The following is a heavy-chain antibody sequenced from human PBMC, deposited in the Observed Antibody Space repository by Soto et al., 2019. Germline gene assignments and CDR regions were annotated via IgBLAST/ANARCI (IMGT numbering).Heavy chain of an antibody. Sequence: GESLKISCXGSGYSFTSYWIGWVRQMPGKGLEWMGIIYPGDSDTRYSPPFQGQVTISADKSISTAYLQWSSLKASDTAMYYCARELRSPITIFGVVKGPHHYGMDVWGQGTTVTVSS. CDR1: GYSFTSYW. CDR3: ARELRSPITIFGVVKGPHHYGMDV. V-gene: IGHV5-51*01. D-gene: IGHD3-3*01. J-gene: IGHJ6*02. CDR2: IYPGDSDT.